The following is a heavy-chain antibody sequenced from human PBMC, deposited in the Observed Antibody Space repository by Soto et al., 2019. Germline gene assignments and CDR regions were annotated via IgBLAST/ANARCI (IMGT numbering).Heavy chain of an antibody. J-gene: IGHJ6*02. CDR2: IYYSGST. CDR1: GGSISSGYYY. V-gene: IGHV4-30-4*01. CDR3: ARGRIYCSSTSCSQYYYYYYGMDV. D-gene: IGHD2-2*01. Sequence: QVQLQESGPGLVKPSQTLSLTCTVSGGSISSGYYYWSWIRQPPGKGLEWIGYIYYSGSTYYNPSLKSRVTISVDTSKNQFSLKLSSVTAADTAVYYCARGRIYCSSTSCSQYYYYYYGMDVWGQGTTVTVSS.